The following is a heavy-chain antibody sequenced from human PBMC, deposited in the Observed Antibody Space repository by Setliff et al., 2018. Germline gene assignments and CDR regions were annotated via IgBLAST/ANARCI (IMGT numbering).Heavy chain of an antibody. V-gene: IGHV3-7*03. J-gene: IGHJ5*02. CDR2: IKQDGSEK. CDR1: GFTFSSYW. D-gene: IGHD2-2*01. Sequence: GGSLRLSCAASGFTFSSYWMSWVRQAPGKGLEWVANIKQDGSEKYYVDSVKGRFTISRDNAKNSLYLQMNNLRAEDTAVYYCAKVPGAIVVVPAAAWFDPWGQGTLVTVSS. CDR3: AKVPGAIVVVPAAAWFDP.